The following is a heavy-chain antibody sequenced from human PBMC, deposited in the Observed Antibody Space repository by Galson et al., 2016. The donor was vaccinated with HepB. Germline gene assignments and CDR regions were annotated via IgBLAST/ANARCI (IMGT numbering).Heavy chain of an antibody. CDR2: IKQDGIEK. J-gene: IGHJ3*01. Sequence: SLRLSCAASGFTFSSFAMSWVRQAPGKGLEWVANIKQDGIEKHYVDSVKGRFTISRDNAKNSLYLEMNSLRVEDTAVYYCASRIVWGQGTMVTVSS. CDR1: GFTFSSFA. V-gene: IGHV3-7*01. CDR3: ASRIV.